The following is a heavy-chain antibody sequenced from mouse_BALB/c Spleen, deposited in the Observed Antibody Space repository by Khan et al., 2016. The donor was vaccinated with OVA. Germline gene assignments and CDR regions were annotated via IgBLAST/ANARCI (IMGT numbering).Heavy chain of an antibody. CDR3: ARWNYRYDGYCDY. CDR2: ISYSGST. CDR1: GDSITSGY. D-gene: IGHD2-14*01. Sequence: EVQLQESGPSLVKPSQTLSLTCSVTGDSITSGYWNWIRKFPGNKLEYMGYISYSGSTYYNPSLKRRISITRDTSKNQYYLQLNSVTSEDTATYYCARWNYRYDGYCDYWGQGTTLTVSS. V-gene: IGHV3-8*02. J-gene: IGHJ2*01.